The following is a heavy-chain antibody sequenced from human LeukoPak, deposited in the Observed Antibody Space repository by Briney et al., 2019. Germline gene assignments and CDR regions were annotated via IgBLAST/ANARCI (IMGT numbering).Heavy chain of an antibody. CDR2: ISTYNGDT. CDR1: GYTFPNYG. J-gene: IGHJ4*02. Sequence: EASVKVSCKAAGYTFPNYGISWVRQAPGQGLEWMGWISTYNGDTNYAQKLQGRVTMTRNTSISTAYMELSSLRSEDTAVYYCARGFGCSGGSCYLAYYYWGQGTLVTVSS. D-gene: IGHD2-15*01. V-gene: IGHV1-18*01. CDR3: ARGFGCSGGSCYLAYYY.